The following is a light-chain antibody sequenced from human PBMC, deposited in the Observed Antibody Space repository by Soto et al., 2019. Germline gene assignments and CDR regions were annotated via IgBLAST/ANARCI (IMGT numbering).Light chain of an antibody. CDR2: NDS. J-gene: IGKJ4*01. V-gene: IGKV1-5*01. Sequence: DIQMTQSPSTLSASVGDRVTITCRARQNIHPWLAWVQLKPGQAPTLLVYNDSSLVSGVPSRFAASGSETEFTLTIDSLQPEDIATYYCQQYDNLLALTFGGGTKVDIK. CDR3: QQYDNLLALT. CDR1: QNIHPW.